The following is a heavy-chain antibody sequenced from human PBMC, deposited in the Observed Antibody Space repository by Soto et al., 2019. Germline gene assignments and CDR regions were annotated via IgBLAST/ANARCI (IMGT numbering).Heavy chain of an antibody. Sequence: AVNVPCKASGDRFSTYSINGVVQAPRKEGDGLGGIIPIFGTANYAQKFQGRITITAGESTSTAYTELSSLRSEDTAVYYCAXSPRRDKYSYGSYTFDYWGQGTLVTVSS. CDR3: AXSPRRDKYSYGSYTFDY. CDR1: GDRFSTYS. V-gene: IGHV1-69*13. CDR2: IIPIFGTA. J-gene: IGHJ4*02. D-gene: IGHD5-18*01.